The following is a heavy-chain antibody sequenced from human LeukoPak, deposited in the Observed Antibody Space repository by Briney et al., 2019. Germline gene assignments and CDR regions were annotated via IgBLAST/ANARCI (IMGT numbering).Heavy chain of an antibody. D-gene: IGHD2-2*01. J-gene: IGHJ4*02. CDR3: ANTGNIIVVPAARFDY. CDR1: GFTFSSYA. CDR2: ISGSGGST. Sequence: GGSLRLSCAASGFTFSSYAMSWVRQAPGKGLEWVSAISGSGGSTYYADSVKGRFTISRDNSKNTLYLQMNSLRAEDTAVYYCANTGNIIVVPAARFDYWGQGTLVTVSS. V-gene: IGHV3-23*01.